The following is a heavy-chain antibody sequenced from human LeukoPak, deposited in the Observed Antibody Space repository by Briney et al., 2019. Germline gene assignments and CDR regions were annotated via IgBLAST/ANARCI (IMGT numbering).Heavy chain of an antibody. CDR2: MNPNSGNT. V-gene: IGHV1-8*01. CDR1: GYTFTSYD. Sequence: ASVKVSCKDSGYTFTSYDINWVRQATGQGLEWMGWMNPNSGNTGYAQKFQGRVTMTRNTSISTAYMELSSLRSEDTAVYYCAREYCSSTSCYRWDNWFDPWGQGTLVIVSS. D-gene: IGHD2-2*01. J-gene: IGHJ5*02. CDR3: AREYCSSTSCYRWDNWFDP.